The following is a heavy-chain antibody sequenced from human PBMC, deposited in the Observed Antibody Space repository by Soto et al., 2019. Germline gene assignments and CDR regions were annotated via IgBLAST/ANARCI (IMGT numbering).Heavy chain of an antibody. D-gene: IGHD2-2*01. CDR1: GGTFSSYA. CDR3: AKSEYCSSTSCYRGEYYYYGMDV. V-gene: IGHV1-69*01. CDR2: IIPIFGTA. Sequence: QVQLVQSGAEVKKPGSSVKVSCKASGGTFSSYAISWVRQAPGQGLEWMGGIIPIFGTANYAQKFQGRVTITADEYKSTAYMELSRLRSEDTDVYYCAKSEYCSSTSCYRGEYYYYGMDVWGQGTTVTVSS. J-gene: IGHJ6*02.